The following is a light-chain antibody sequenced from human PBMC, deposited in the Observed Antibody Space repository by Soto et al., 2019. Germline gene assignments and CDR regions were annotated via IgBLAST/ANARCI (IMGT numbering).Light chain of an antibody. CDR1: QSISSY. CDR2: AAS. CDR3: QQSYSTPGLT. J-gene: IGKJ4*01. Sequence: DIQMTQSPSSLSASVGDRVTITCRASQSISSYLNCYQQKPGKAPKLLIYAASSLQSGVPSRFSGSGSGTDFTLTISSLQPEDFATYYCQQSYSTPGLTFGGGTKVEIK. V-gene: IGKV1-39*01.